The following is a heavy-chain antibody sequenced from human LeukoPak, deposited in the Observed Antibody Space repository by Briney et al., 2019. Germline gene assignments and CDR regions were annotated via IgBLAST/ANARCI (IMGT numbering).Heavy chain of an antibody. CDR3: AKTGNSGYDS. CDR1: GLTFSRYW. CDR2: IKQDGSEK. V-gene: IGHV3-7*03. J-gene: IGHJ5*02. D-gene: IGHD5-12*01. Sequence: GGSLRLSCAASGLTFSRYWMTWFRQAPGKGLEWVANIKQDGSEKYYVDSVKGRFTISRDNSKNTLYLQMNSLRAEDTAVYYCAKTGNSGYDSWGQGTLVTVSS.